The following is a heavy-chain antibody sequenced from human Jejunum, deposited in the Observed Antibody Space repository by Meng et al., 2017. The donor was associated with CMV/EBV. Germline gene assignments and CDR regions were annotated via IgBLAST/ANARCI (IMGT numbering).Heavy chain of an antibody. CDR1: GGTIGSGDYY. J-gene: IGHJ4*02. V-gene: IGHV4-30-4*08. Sequence: QESGQVLVQPSQTRSLTCSVSGGTIGSGDYYWSWLRQPSGKGLEWIGYLHDTGSTSHNPSLKSRVDISLGTSKHQFSLTLNSVTAEDTAVYFCARGSIFVSFDSWGQGTLVTVSS. D-gene: IGHD3-3*01. CDR3: ARGSIFVSFDS. CDR2: LHDTGST.